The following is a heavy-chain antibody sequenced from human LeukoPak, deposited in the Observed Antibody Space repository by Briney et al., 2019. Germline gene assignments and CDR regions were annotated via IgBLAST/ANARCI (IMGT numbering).Heavy chain of an antibody. CDR3: ARGIGIAAAGTYPYCFMDV. J-gene: IGHJ6*03. V-gene: IGHV1-18*01. CDR1: GYTFTSYG. D-gene: IGHD6-13*01. Sequence: ASVKVSCKASGYTFTSYGISWVRQAPGQGLEWMGWISAYNGNTNYAQQLQGRVTMTTDTSTSTAYKELRSLRSDDTAVYYCARGIGIAAAGTYPYCFMDVWGKGTTVTISS. CDR2: ISAYNGNT.